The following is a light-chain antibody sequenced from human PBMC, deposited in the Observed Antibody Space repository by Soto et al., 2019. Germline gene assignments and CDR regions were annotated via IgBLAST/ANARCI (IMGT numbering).Light chain of an antibody. CDR1: QSVSSRY. J-gene: IGKJ1*01. CDR2: GAS. CDR3: QQYGGPPWT. Sequence: ENVLTQSPGTLSLSPGERATLSCRASQSVSSRYFAWYQQKPGPAPRLLIYGASSRATGIPDRFSGSGSGTDFTLTISRLEPEDFAVYYCQQYGGPPWTFGQGTKVEIK. V-gene: IGKV3-20*01.